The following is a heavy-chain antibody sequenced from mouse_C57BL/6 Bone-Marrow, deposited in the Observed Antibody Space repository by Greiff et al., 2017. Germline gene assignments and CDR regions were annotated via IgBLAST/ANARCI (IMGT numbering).Heavy chain of an antibody. V-gene: IGHV5-12*01. Sequence: EVKLVGSGGGLVQPGGSLKLSCAASGFTFSDYYMYWVRQTPEKRLEWVAYISNGGGSTYYPDTVKGRITISRDNAKNTLYLQMSRLKSEDTAMYYCARQTYYYGSSWFAYWGQGTLVTVSA. CDR3: ARQTYYYGSSWFAY. D-gene: IGHD1-1*01. J-gene: IGHJ3*01. CDR2: ISNGGGST. CDR1: GFTFSDYY.